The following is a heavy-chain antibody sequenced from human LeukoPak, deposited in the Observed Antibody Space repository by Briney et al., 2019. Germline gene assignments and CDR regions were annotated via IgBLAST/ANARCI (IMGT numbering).Heavy chain of an antibody. CDR1: GFTFSSYA. CDR3: ARDFQGGAYYSDS. D-gene: IGHD3-16*01. CDR2: ISYDGSNK. V-gene: IGHV3-30-3*01. Sequence: GGSLRLSCAASGFTFSSYAMHWVRQAPGKGLEWVAVISYDGSNKYYADSVKGRFTISRDNSKNTLYLQMNSLRAEDTAVYYCARDFQGGAYYSDSWGQGTLVPVSS. J-gene: IGHJ4*02.